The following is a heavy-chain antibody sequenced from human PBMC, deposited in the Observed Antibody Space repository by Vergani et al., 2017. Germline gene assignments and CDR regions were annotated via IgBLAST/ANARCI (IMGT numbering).Heavy chain of an antibody. CDR1: GYTFTYRY. J-gene: IGHJ5*02. V-gene: IGHV1-45*02. CDR2: ITPFNGNT. D-gene: IGHD2-2*01. CDR3: ALAESSTSCINSFCITPETGSWFDP. Sequence: QMQLVQSGAEVKKTGSSVKVSCKASGYTFTYRYLHWVRQAPGQALEWMGWITPFNGNTNYAQKFQDRVTITRDRSMSTAYMELSSLRSEDTAMYYCALAESSTSCINSFCITPETGSWFDPWGQGTLVTVSS.